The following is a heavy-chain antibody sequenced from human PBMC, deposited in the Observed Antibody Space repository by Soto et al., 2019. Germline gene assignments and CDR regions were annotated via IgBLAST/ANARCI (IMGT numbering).Heavy chain of an antibody. CDR3: ARGYYGMDV. Sequence: PGGSLRLSCAASGFTFSSYGMHWVRQAPGKGLEWLTFISYDGSNKYYADSVKGRFTISRDNSKNTLYLQMNSLRAEDTAVYYCARGYYGMDVWGQGTTVTVSS. V-gene: IGHV3-30*19. CDR2: ISYDGSNK. D-gene: IGHD1-20*01. CDR1: GFTFSSYG. J-gene: IGHJ6*02.